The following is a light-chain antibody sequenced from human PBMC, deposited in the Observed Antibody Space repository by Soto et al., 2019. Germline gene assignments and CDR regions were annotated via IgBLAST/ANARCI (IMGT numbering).Light chain of an antibody. CDR2: AAS. J-gene: IGKJ4*01. CDR1: QTISSY. CDR3: QQLSTYPST. Sequence: DIQMTQSPSTLSGSVGDRVTITCRASQTISSYLAWYRQKPGEAPKLLIFAASTLQSGVPSRFSGSGSGTDFTLTISSLQAEDFATYYCQQLSTYPSTFGGGTKVDIK. V-gene: IGKV1-9*01.